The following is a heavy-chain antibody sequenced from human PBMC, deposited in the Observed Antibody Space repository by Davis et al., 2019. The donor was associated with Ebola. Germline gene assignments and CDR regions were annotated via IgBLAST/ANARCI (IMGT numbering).Heavy chain of an antibody. CDR3: ARDSSGPQYCTGDVCDDFDY. CDR1: GDSVSSSSSA. J-gene: IGHJ4*02. CDR2: TYHRSRWYS. Sequence: MPSETLSLTCGISGDSVSSSSSAWNWIRQSPSRGLEWLGRTYHRSRWYSDYAVSVKSRISINADTSKNQFSLQLNSVTPEDTAVYYCARDSSGPQYCTGDVCDDFDYWGQGTLVTVSS. D-gene: IGHD2-8*02. V-gene: IGHV6-1*01.